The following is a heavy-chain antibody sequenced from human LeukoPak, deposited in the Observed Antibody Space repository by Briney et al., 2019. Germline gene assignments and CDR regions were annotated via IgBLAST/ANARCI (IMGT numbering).Heavy chain of an antibody. V-gene: IGHV3-23*01. CDR1: GFTVSSYG. Sequence: GGSLRLSCAASGFTVSSYGMTWVRQAPGKGLEWVSAFSATDGSAQYAESVKGRFTISRDNAKNSLYLQMNSLRAEDTAVYYCARDQYSSSWAASPWNIYYYYYGMDVWGQGTTVTVSS. D-gene: IGHD6-13*01. J-gene: IGHJ6*02. CDR2: FSATDGSA. CDR3: ARDQYSSSWAASPWNIYYYYYGMDV.